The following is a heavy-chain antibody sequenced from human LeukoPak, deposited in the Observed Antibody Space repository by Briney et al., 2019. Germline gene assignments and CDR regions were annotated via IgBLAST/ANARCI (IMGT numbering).Heavy chain of an antibody. CDR1: GGSISSSSYY. D-gene: IGHD6-13*01. V-gene: IGHV4-61*05. CDR3: ARRKDSSSWTMNNWFDP. CDR2: IYYSGST. Sequence: PSETLSLTCTVSGGSISSSSYYWGWIRQPPGKGLEWIGYIYYSGSTNYNPSLKSRVTISVDTSKNQFSLKLSSVTAADTAVYYCARRKDSSSWTMNNWFDPWGQGTLVTVSS. J-gene: IGHJ5*02.